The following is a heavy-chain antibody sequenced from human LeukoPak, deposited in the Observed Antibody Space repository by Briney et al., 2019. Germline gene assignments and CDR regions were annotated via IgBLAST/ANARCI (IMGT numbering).Heavy chain of an antibody. CDR1: GYTFTSYY. CDR3: ARESSSSWCDPLSYYYYMDV. J-gene: IGHJ6*03. D-gene: IGHD6-13*01. Sequence: ASVKVSCKASGYTFTSYYMHWVRQAPGQGLEWMGIINPSGGSTSYAQKFQGRVTMTRDTSTSTVYMELSSLRSEDTAVYYCARESSSSWCDPLSYYYYMDVWGKGTTVTVSS. CDR2: INPSGGST. V-gene: IGHV1-46*01.